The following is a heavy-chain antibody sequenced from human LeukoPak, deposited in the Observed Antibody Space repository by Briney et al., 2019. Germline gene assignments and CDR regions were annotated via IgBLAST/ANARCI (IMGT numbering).Heavy chain of an antibody. D-gene: IGHD5-24*01. CDR2: IYSSGST. Sequence: SETLSLTCTVSGASISAFHWTWFRQPAGKGLEWIGLIYSSGSTLFNPSLKSRVAMSVGLTKNQLSLKLTSVTAADTAVYYCAKLAPRGYNAVDAFDIWGQGTMVTVSS. CDR1: GASISAFH. V-gene: IGHV4-4*07. J-gene: IGHJ3*02. CDR3: AKLAPRGYNAVDAFDI.